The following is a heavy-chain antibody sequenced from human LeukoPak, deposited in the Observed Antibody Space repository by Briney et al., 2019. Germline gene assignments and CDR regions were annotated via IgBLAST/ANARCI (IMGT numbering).Heavy chain of an antibody. CDR1: GGSVSSNNYY. D-gene: IGHD6-13*01. CDR3: ARAPVTASAPKY. Sequence: SETLSLTCTVSGGSVSSNNYYWSWIRQPPGKGLEWIGYIHYSGGTKYDPSLKSRVTISLDTSKNQFSLNLSSVTAADTAVYYCARAPVTASAPKYWGQGTLVTVSS. CDR2: IHYSGGT. J-gene: IGHJ4*02. V-gene: IGHV4-61*01.